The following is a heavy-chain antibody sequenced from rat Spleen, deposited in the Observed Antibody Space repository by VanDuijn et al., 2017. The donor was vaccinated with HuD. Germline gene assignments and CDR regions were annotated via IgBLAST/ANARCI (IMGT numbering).Heavy chain of an antibody. J-gene: IGHJ3*01. Sequence: EVQLVESHGGLVQPGRSLKLSCAASGFTFSDHHMAWVRQAPTKGLEWVATISFDGSATYYRDSVKGRFTISRDNTENHLHLQMDSPRSEDSATYYCARGYYGSNPDNWFAYWGQGTLVTVSS. CDR3: ARGYYGSNPDNWFAY. D-gene: IGHD1-7*01. CDR2: ISFDGSAT. V-gene: IGHV5-29*01. CDR1: GFTFSDHH.